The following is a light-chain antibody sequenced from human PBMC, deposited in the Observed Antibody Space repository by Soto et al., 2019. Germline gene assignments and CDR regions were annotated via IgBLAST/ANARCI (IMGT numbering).Light chain of an antibody. CDR2: DVR. CDR1: TSDIGGYNY. CDR3: SSYTSNSTLI. V-gene: IGLV2-14*03. J-gene: IGLJ2*01. Sequence: QSALTQPASVAGSPGQSITISCTGTTSDIGGYNYVSWYRHPPGKPPQVMIYDVRNRRSGISDRFSGSKSGNTASLTISGLQAEDEGDYYCSSYTSNSTLIFGGGTKLTVL.